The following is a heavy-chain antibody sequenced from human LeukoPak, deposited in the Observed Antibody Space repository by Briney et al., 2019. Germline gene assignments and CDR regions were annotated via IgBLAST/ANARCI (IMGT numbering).Heavy chain of an antibody. J-gene: IGHJ4*02. Sequence: GGSLRLSRAPSGVTVSSNYMSCVCQTPRKGLERVSVIYSGGSTYYADSVKGRFTISRDNSKNTLYLQMNSLRAEDTAVYYCARVGGEYQLSHWGQGTLVTVSS. CDR3: ARVGGEYQLSH. CDR1: GVTVSSNY. D-gene: IGHD2-2*01. V-gene: IGHV3-66*01. CDR2: IYSGGST.